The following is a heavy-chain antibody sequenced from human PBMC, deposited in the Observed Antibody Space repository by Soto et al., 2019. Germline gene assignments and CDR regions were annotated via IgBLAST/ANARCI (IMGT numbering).Heavy chain of an antibody. Sequence: QVQLVQSGAEVKKPGSSVKVSCKASGGTFSSYAISWVRQAPGQGLEWMGGIIPIFGTANYAQKFQGRVTSTADEATSTADMELSSLRSEDTAVYYCARASGVWGRQVVRQAPDYWGQGTLVTVSS. CDR3: ARASGVWGRQVVRQAPDY. D-gene: IGHD3-16*01. V-gene: IGHV1-69*01. CDR1: GGTFSSYA. CDR2: IIPIFGTA. J-gene: IGHJ4*02.